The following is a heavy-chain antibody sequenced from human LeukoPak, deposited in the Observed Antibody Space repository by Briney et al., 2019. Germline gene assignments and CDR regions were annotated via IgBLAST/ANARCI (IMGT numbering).Heavy chain of an antibody. CDR1: GFTVSSNY. J-gene: IGHJ4*02. CDR2: ISYDGSNK. Sequence: SGGSLRLSCAASGFTVSSNYMSWVRQAPGKGLEWVAVISYDGSNKYYADSVKGRFTISRDNSKNTLYLQMNSLRAEDTAVYYCAKDSLDYSGSYWWLDYWGQGTLVTVSS. V-gene: IGHV3-30*18. CDR3: AKDSLDYSGSYWWLDY. D-gene: IGHD1-26*01.